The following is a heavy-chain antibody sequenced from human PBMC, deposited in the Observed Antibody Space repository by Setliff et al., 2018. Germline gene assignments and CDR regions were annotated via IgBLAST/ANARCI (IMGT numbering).Heavy chain of an antibody. CDR2: ISYDGSNK. CDR1: GLTFSSYA. D-gene: IGHD2-2*01. Sequence: PGGSLRLSCAASGLTFSSYAMHWVRQAPGKGLEWGAVISYDGSNKNYADSVKGRFTISRDNSKNTLYLQMNSLRAEDTAVYYCAKVPGAIVVVPAAAWFDPWGQGTRVTVSS. CDR3: AKVPGAIVVVPAAAWFDP. V-gene: IGHV3-30*04. J-gene: IGHJ5*02.